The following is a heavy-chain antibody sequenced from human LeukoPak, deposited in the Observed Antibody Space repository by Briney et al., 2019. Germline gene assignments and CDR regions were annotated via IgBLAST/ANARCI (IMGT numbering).Heavy chain of an antibody. D-gene: IGHD3-10*01. CDR3: ARDRGTYGSGIFDP. CDR2: INPNSGGT. V-gene: IGHV1-2*02. J-gene: IGHJ5*02. Sequence: GASVKVSCKDSGYTFTGYYMHWVRQAPGQGLEWMGWINPNSGGTNYAQKFQGRVTMTRDTSISTAYMELSRLRSDDTAVYYCARDRGTYGSGIFDPWGQGTLVTVSS. CDR1: GYTFTGYY.